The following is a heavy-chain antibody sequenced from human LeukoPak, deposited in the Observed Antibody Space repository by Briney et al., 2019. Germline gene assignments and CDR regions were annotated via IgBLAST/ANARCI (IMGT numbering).Heavy chain of an antibody. D-gene: IGHD6-19*01. CDR2: INTDGTVT. V-gene: IGHV3-74*01. Sequence: GGALRLSCAASGFTFSKYWMLLVRPSPGKGLESLSRINTDGTVTTYADSVKGRFTVSRDNADNTMFLQMNSVRDEDTAVYYCATKQWLAPPPDSWGQGTPVTVSS. J-gene: IGHJ4*02. CDR1: GFTFSKYW. CDR3: ATKQWLAPPPDS.